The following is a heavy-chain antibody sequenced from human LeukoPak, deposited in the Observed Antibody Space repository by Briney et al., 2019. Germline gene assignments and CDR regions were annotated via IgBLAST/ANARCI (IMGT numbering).Heavy chain of an antibody. CDR3: ARGYDSNLDYYYYMDV. Sequence: GGSLRLSCVISGFTFSMYGMHWVRQAPGKGLEWVAVISPDGSGKNYVDSVEGRFTISRDNSKNTLYVQMNSLRAEDTAVYFCARGYDSNLDYYYYMDVWGKGTTVTVSS. J-gene: IGHJ6*03. CDR2: ISPDGSGK. V-gene: IGHV3-30*03. D-gene: IGHD3-16*01. CDR1: GFTFSMYG.